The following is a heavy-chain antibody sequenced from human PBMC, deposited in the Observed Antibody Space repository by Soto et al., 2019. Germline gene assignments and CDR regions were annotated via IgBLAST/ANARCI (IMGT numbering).Heavy chain of an antibody. J-gene: IGHJ4*02. CDR1: GYTVSNFG. CDR3: ARDRLRVSVTGGGFDS. V-gene: IGHV1-18*01. D-gene: IGHD1-1*01. Sequence: QVQLVQSGGEVKKPGASVKVSCKASGYTVSNFGLSWVRQAPGQGLELMGWISPYNGNTNYAQKLQGRLTMTTDTSTSTAYMDLRSPRSHDTAVYYCARDRLRVSVTGGGFDSWGQGTLVTASS. CDR2: ISPYNGNT.